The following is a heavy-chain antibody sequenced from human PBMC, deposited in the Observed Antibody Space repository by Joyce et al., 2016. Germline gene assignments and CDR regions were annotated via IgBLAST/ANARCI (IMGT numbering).Heavy chain of an antibody. CDR3: VTGLCIGTACHWDDAFDV. CDR2: VKSKSQGGTT. D-gene: IGHD2-2*01. CDR1: GFSFSNAW. Sequence: EVQLVESGGGLVKPGGYLRLSCAAYGFSFSNAWVTWVRQAPGKGLAWVGRVKSKSQGGTTDYAAPVKGRFTISRDDSRDTAYLQMNSLKSEDTGVYFCVTGLCIGTACHWDDAFDVWGQGTMVTVSS. J-gene: IGHJ3*01. V-gene: IGHV3-15*01.